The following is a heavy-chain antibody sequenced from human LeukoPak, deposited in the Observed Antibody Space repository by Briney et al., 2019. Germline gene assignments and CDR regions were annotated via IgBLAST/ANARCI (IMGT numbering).Heavy chain of an antibody. J-gene: IGHJ4*02. V-gene: IGHV3-30*03. CDR1: GFTFTSYG. D-gene: IGHD2-21*02. CDR2: IPYDGSNK. CDR3: ATDQGGDCYLAY. Sequence: PGRSLRLSCAASGFTFTSYGMHWVRQAPGKGLEWVAFIPYDGSNKYYADSVKGRFTISRDTSKNTLYLQINSLRAEDTAVYYCATDQGGDCYLAYWGQGTLVTVSS.